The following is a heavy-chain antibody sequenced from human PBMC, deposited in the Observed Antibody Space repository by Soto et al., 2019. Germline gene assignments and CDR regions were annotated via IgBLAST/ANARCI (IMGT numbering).Heavy chain of an antibody. J-gene: IGHJ1*01. V-gene: IGHV4-34*01. CDR1: GGSFSGYY. CDR2: INHSGST. Sequence: ETLSLTCAVYGGSFSGYYWSWIRQPPGKGLEWIGEINHSGSTNYNPSLKSRVTISVDTSKNQFSLKLSSVTAADTAVYYRARGRYYYGSGSDRDAPRARGTLVIVSS. CDR3: ARGRYYYGSGSDRDAP. D-gene: IGHD3-10*01.